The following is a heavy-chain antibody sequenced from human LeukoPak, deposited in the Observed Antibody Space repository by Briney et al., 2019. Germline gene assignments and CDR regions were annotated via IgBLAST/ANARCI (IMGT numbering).Heavy chain of an antibody. CDR3: ARSDFFHTSGYYFGS. J-gene: IGHJ4*02. D-gene: IGHD3-3*01. CDR2: IDTDGSVT. Sequence: GGSLRLSCAASGFTFSSFWMRWVRQVPGKGLVWVSRIDTDGSVTTYADSVKGRFTISRDNAKSTLYMEMNSLRAEDTAMYYCARSDFFHTSGYYFGSWGQGALVTVSS. CDR1: GFTFSSFW. V-gene: IGHV3-74*01.